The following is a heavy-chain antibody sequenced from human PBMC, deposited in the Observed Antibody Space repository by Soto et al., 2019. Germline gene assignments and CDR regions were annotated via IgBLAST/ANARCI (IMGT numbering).Heavy chain of an antibody. V-gene: IGHV4-38-2*01. CDR3: ARGEHIVVVTAFDY. Sequence: SETLSLTCEVSGYSVSSGYYWGWIRQPPGKGLEWIGSIYHSGSTYYNPSLKSRVTISVDTSKNQFSVRLSSVTAADTAVYYCARGEHIVVVTAFDYWGQGTLVTVSS. CDR1: GYSVSSGYY. CDR2: IYHSGST. D-gene: IGHD2-21*02. J-gene: IGHJ4*02.